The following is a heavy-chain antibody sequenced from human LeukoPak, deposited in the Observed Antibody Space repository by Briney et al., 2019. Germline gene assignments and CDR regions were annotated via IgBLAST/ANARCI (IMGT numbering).Heavy chain of an antibody. D-gene: IGHD6-19*01. V-gene: IGHV4-59*01. Sequence: PSETLSLTCTVSGGSISSYYWSWIRQPPGKGLEWIGYIYYSGSTNYNPSLKSRVTISVDTSKNQFSLKLSSVTAAGTAVYYCARDYSSGWYDYWGQGTLVTVSS. CDR1: GGSISSYY. J-gene: IGHJ4*02. CDR2: IYYSGST. CDR3: ARDYSSGWYDY.